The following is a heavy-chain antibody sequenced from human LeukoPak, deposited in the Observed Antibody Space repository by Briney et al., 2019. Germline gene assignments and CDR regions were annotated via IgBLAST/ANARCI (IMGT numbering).Heavy chain of an antibody. D-gene: IGHD1-26*01. CDR1: GGSFSGYY. CDR3: ARVRFDSGSYYFDY. Sequence: PSETLSLSCDVYGGSFSGYYWSWIRQPPGKGPEWIGEINHSGSTNYNPSLKSRVTISEDKSRNQSSLRLSSVTAADTAVYYCARVRFDSGSYYFDYWGQGTLVTVSS. V-gene: IGHV4-34*01. CDR2: INHSGST. J-gene: IGHJ4*02.